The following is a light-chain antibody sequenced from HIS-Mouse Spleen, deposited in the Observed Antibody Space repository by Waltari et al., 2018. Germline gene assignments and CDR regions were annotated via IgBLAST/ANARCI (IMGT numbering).Light chain of an antibody. J-gene: IGLJ2*01. V-gene: IGLV2-11*01. CDR3: CSYAGSYTLV. Sequence: QSALTQPRSLSGSPGQSVTISCTGTSSDVGASNYVSWYQQHPGKAPKLMIYDVSKRPSGVPDRFSGSKSGNTASLTISGLQAEDEADYYCCSYAGSYTLVFGGGTKLTVL. CDR1: SSDVGASNY. CDR2: DVS.